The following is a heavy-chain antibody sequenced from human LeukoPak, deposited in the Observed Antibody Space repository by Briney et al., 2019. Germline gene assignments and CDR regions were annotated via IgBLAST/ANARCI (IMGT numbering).Heavy chain of an antibody. J-gene: IGHJ6*03. CDR3: AREYYDFWSGYYPLGYYYYYMDV. CDR2: INWNGGST. D-gene: IGHD3-3*01. V-gene: IGHV3-20*04. CDR1: GITFDDYG. Sequence: PGGSLRLSCAASGITFDDYGMSWVRQAPGKGLEWVSGINWNGGSTGYADSVKGRFTISRDNAKNSLYLQMNSLRAEDTALYYCAREYYDFWSGYYPLGYYYYYMDVWGKGTTVTVSS.